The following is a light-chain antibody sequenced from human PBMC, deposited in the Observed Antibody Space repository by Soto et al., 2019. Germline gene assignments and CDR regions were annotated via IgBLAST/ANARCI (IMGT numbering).Light chain of an antibody. CDR3: QQYSRSPPT. Sequence: VLAQSPGTLSLPPGERVTLSCRVRQSVSKNYLPWYQQKTGQAPRRLIYGASARAAGIPDRFSGSGSGTDVTLTTTRLEPEDFAIDYCQQYSRSPPTFGRGTKVDIK. V-gene: IGKV3-20*01. CDR2: GAS. J-gene: IGKJ1*01. CDR1: QSVSKNY.